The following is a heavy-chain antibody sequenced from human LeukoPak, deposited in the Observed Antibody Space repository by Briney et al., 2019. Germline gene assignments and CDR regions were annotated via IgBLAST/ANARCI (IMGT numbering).Heavy chain of an antibody. Sequence: PGGSLRLSCTASGSIFSTYAFHWVRQAPGKGPEWMAFITYDGSNTYFADSVKGRFTLSRDNSKNALYLQMNSLRPADTAVYYCARPGGYAFDLWGQGTMVTVSS. CDR2: ITYDGSNT. V-gene: IGHV3-30*04. D-gene: IGHD3-10*01. CDR1: GSIFSTYA. J-gene: IGHJ3*01. CDR3: ARPGGYAFDL.